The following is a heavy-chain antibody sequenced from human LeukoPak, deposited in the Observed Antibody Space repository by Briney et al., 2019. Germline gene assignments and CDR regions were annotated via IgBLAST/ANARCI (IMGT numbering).Heavy chain of an antibody. CDR3: ARGGGRETGYSSSWFDP. CDR1: GGTFSSYA. J-gene: IGHJ5*02. CDR2: IIPIFGTA. V-gene: IGHV1-69*05. Sequence: SVKVSCKASGGTFSSYAISWVRQAPGQGLEWMGRIIPIFGTANYAQKFQGRVTITTDESTSTAYMELSSLRSEDTAVYYCARGGGRETGYSSSWFDPWGQGTLVTVSS. D-gene: IGHD6-13*01.